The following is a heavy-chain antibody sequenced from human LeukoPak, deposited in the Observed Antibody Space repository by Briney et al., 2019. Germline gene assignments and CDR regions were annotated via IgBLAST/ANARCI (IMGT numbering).Heavy chain of an antibody. CDR3: ARDRRYGGAIDY. J-gene: IGHJ4*02. CDR1: GFTFSDYS. V-gene: IGHV3-48*04. CDR2: ISSRSSTI. D-gene: IGHD3-10*01. Sequence: PGGSLRLSCAASGFTFSDYSMNWVRQAPGKGLEWVSYISSRSSTIYYADSVKGRFTISRDNAKNSLYLQMNSLRAEDTAVYYCARDRRYGGAIDYWGQGTLVTASS.